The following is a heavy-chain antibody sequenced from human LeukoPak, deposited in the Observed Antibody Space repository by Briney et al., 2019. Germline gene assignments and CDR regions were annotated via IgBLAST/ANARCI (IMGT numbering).Heavy chain of an antibody. CDR2: IKEDGSEK. V-gene: IGHV3-7*01. J-gene: IGHJ5*02. D-gene: IGHD6-13*01. CDR3: ARQWIAAAGNWFDP. CDR1: GFTFSSYG. Sequence: QPGGTLRLSCAASGFTFSSYGMSWVRQAPGKGLEWVANIKEDGSEKYYVDSVKGRTTISRDNVKNSLYLQMNSLRAEDTAVYYCARQWIAAAGNWFDPWGQGTLVTVSS.